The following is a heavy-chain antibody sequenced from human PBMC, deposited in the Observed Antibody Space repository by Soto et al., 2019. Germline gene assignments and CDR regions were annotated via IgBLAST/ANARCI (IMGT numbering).Heavy chain of an antibody. J-gene: IGHJ4*02. CDR3: ASGHCSGDCYSDY. CDR1: GYTFANYP. V-gene: IGHV1-3*04. CDR2: ISTGNSNT. D-gene: IGHD2-15*01. Sequence: ASVKVSCKASGYTFANYPMHWVRQAPGQGLEWLGWISTGNSNTKCSQKFQGRVTITWDTSASTTYIELSSLRSEDTAVYYCASGHCSGDCYSDYWGQGTLVTVSS.